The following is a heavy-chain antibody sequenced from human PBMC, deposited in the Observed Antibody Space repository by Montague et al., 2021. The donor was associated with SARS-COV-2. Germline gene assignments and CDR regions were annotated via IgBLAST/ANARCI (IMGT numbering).Heavy chain of an antibody. Sequence: SETLSLTCSVGGSFAGSSYNWLRQTPGKGLEWIGEIYYSGATDYNPPLKGRVTISADTSKNEFSLELRSVSAADTAIYYCARGTKPYYDLWLWGQGTLVTVSS. D-gene: IGHD3-3*01. V-gene: IGHV4-34*01. CDR1: GGSFAGSS. CDR3: ARGTKPYYDLWL. CDR2: IYYSGAT. J-gene: IGHJ4*02.